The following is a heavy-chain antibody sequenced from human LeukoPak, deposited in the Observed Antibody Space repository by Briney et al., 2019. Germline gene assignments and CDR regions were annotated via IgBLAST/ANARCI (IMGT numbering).Heavy chain of an antibody. D-gene: IGHD6-13*01. CDR2: TYYRSKWYN. V-gene: IGHV6-1*01. CDR3: ARYSSSSSWSFTGLDV. J-gene: IGHJ6*04. Sequence: SQTLSLTCAISGDSVSSNSAAWNWIRQSSSRGLEWLGRTYYRSKWYNDYAVSVKSRITINPDTSKNQFSLQLNSVTPEDTAVYYCARYSSSSSWSFTGLDVWGKGTTVTVSS. CDR1: GDSVSSNSAA.